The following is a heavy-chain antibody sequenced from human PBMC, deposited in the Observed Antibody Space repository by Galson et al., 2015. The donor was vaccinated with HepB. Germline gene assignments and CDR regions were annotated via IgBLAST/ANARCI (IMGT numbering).Heavy chain of an antibody. Sequence: SLRLSCAASGFTFSSYEMNWVRQAPGKGLEWVSYISSSGSTIYYADSVKGRFTISRDNAKNSLYLQMNSLRAEDTAVYYCARVGPYYDFWSGYYTVIDYWGQGTLVTVSS. CDR2: ISSSGSTI. D-gene: IGHD3-3*01. J-gene: IGHJ4*02. CDR3: ARVGPYYDFWSGYYTVIDY. CDR1: GFTFSSYE. V-gene: IGHV3-48*03.